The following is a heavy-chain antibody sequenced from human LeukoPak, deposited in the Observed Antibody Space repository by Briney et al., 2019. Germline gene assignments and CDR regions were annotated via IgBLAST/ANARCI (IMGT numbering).Heavy chain of an antibody. CDR3: AKGAVNGVFDAFDI. J-gene: IGHJ3*02. Sequence: GGSLRLYCAASGFTFSSYGMHWVRQAPGKGLEWVAVISYDGSNKYYADSVKGRFTISRDNSKNTLYLQMNSLRAEDTAVYYCAKGAVNGVFDAFDIWGQGTMVTVSS. V-gene: IGHV3-30*18. CDR2: ISYDGSNK. D-gene: IGHD4-17*01. CDR1: GFTFSSYG.